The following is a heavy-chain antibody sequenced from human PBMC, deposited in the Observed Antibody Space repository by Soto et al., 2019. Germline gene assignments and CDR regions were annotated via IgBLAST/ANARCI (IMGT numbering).Heavy chain of an antibody. CDR2: IKQDGSEK. Sequence: GGSLRLSCAASGFTFSSYWMSWVCQAPGKGLEWVANIKQDGSEKYYVDSVKGRFTISRDNAKNSLYLQMNSLRAEDTAVYYCARDQVATITDYGMDVWGQGTTVTVSS. CDR3: ARDQVATITDYGMDV. D-gene: IGHD5-12*01. J-gene: IGHJ6*02. V-gene: IGHV3-7*01. CDR1: GFTFSSYW.